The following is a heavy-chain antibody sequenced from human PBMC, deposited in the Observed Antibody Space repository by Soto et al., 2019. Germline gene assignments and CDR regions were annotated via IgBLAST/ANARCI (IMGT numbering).Heavy chain of an antibody. CDR3: ARGYDILTGYYLSYFDY. CDR1: GYTFTGYY. J-gene: IGHJ4*02. D-gene: IGHD3-9*01. CDR2: INPNSGGT. V-gene: IGHV1-2*02. Sequence: GASVKVSCKASGYTFTGYYMHWVRQAPGQGLEWMGWINPNSGGTNYAQKFQGRVTMTRDTSISTAYMELSRLRSDDTAVYYCARGYDILTGYYLSYFDYWGQGTLVTVSS.